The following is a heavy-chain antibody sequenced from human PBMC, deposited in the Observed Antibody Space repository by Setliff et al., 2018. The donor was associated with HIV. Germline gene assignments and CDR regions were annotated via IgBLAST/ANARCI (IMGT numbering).Heavy chain of an antibody. CDR3: ARGYSSSWYCDAFDI. CDR2: IYPGDSDT. J-gene: IGHJ3*02. Sequence: GESLKISCKGSGYSFTSYWIGWVRQMPGKGLEWMGIIYPGDSDTRYSPSFQGQVTISADKSISTAYLQWSSLKASDTVMYYCARGYSSSWYCDAFDIWGQGTMVTVSS. D-gene: IGHD6-13*01. CDR1: GYSFTSYW. V-gene: IGHV5-51*01.